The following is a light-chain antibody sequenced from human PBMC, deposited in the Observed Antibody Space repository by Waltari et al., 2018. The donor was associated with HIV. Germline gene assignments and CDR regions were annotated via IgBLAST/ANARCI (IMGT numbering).Light chain of an antibody. CDR1: TIEYKG. CDR2: DYS. Sequence: SYVLTQPPSVSVAPGQTAKLSFLGQTIEYKGVQWYQQKPGQAPVLVIDDYSDRPPGIPERFSGSNSGNTATLTVSMVEAGDEADYYCQLWDTSSDHPAFFGGGTKLTVV. CDR3: QLWDTSSDHPAF. V-gene: IGLV3-21*02. J-gene: IGLJ2*01.